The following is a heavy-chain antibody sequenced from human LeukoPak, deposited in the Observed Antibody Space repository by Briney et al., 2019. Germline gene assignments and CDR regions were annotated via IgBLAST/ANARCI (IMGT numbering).Heavy chain of an antibody. D-gene: IGHD1-26*01. CDR2: IYTSGST. CDR1: GGSISSSSYY. Sequence: SETLSLTCTVSGGSISSSSYYWGWIRQPPGKGLEWIGRIYTSGSTNYNPSLKSRVTISVDTSKNQFSLKLSSVTAADTAVYYCARVSGTLGWFDPWGQGTLVTVSS. CDR3: ARVSGTLGWFDP. J-gene: IGHJ5*02. V-gene: IGHV4-39*07.